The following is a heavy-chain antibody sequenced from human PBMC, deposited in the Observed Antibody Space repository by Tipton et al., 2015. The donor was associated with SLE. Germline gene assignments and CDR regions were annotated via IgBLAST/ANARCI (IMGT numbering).Heavy chain of an antibody. CDR1: GASISSGYYY. V-gene: IGHV4-39*07. D-gene: IGHD3-3*01. CDR2: VSYTGNS. CDR3: AREAVGSGFGAFDI. Sequence: TLSLTCTVSGASISSGYYYWGWIRQPPGKGLEWIGTVSYTGNSYYNPSLKSRVTTSLDLSKNQFSLKLTSVTAADTAVYYCAREAVGSGFGAFDIWGQGTMVTVSS. J-gene: IGHJ3*02.